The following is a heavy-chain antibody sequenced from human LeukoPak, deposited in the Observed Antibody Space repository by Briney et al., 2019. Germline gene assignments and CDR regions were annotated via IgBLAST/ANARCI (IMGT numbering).Heavy chain of an antibody. CDR2: IYYSGST. CDR1: GGSISSYY. Sequence: SETLSLTCSVSGGSISSYYWSWIRQPPGKGLEWIGSIYYSGSTNYNPSLKSRVTISVDTSKNQFSLKLSSVTAADTAVYYCARHGTDYGDYAPTFDYWGQGTLVTVSS. V-gene: IGHV4-59*08. CDR3: ARHGTDYGDYAPTFDY. J-gene: IGHJ4*02. D-gene: IGHD4-17*01.